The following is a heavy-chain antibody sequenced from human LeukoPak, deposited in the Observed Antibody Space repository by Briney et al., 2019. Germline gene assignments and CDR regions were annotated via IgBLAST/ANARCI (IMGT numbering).Heavy chain of an antibody. CDR1: GFTFSDYY. CDR3: ARDAGEYCSGGSCYSFDY. D-gene: IGHD2-15*01. J-gene: IGHJ4*02. CDR2: ISSSGSTI. V-gene: IGHV3-11*01. Sequence: PGGSLRLSCAASGFTFSDYYMSWIRQAPGKGLECISYISSSGSTINYADSVEGRFTISRDNAKNSLYLQMNSLRAEDTAVYYCARDAGEYCSGGSCYSFDYWGQGTLVTVSS.